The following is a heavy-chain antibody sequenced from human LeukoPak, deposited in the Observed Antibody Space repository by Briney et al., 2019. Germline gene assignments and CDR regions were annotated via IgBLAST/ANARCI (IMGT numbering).Heavy chain of an antibody. CDR2: ISGSGGNT. D-gene: IGHD4-11*01. CDR1: GFTFNSYA. V-gene: IGHV3-23*01. CDR3: VKGPQTTMSYYYYYYMDV. Sequence: GGSLRLSCAASGFTFNSYAMSWVRQAPGKGLEWVSLISGSGGNTYFADSVKGRFTLSRDNSKNTLSLQMNNLRAGDTAVYYRVKGPQTTMSYYYYYYMDVWGKGTTVTVSS. J-gene: IGHJ6*03.